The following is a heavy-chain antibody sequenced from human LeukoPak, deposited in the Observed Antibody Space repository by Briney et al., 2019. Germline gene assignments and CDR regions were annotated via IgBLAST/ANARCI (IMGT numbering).Heavy chain of an antibody. V-gene: IGHV1-46*01. CDR3: ARGVCSGTSCYWGHNWFDP. CDR2: INPSGDGDST. Sequence: ASVKVSCKASGYTFTSYYIHWVRQAAGQGLEWMGIINPSGDGDSTSYAQKFQGRVIMTRDMSTNTVYMELSSLRSGDTAVYYCARGVCSGTSCYWGHNWFDPWGQGTLVTVSS. J-gene: IGHJ5*02. D-gene: IGHD2-2*01. CDR1: GYTFTSYY.